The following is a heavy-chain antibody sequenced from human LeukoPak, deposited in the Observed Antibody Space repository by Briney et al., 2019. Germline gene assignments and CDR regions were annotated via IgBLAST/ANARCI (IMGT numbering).Heavy chain of an antibody. J-gene: IGHJ3*02. V-gene: IGHV3-48*04. CDR1: GFTFSSYS. D-gene: IGHD6-13*01. Sequence: GGSLRLSCAASGFTFSSYSMNWVRQAPGKGLEWVSYISSSSSITYYADSVKGRFTISRDNAKNSLYLQMNSLRAEDTAVYYCARDSSSWDDAFDIWGQGTMVTVSS. CDR2: ISSSSSIT. CDR3: ARDSSSWDDAFDI.